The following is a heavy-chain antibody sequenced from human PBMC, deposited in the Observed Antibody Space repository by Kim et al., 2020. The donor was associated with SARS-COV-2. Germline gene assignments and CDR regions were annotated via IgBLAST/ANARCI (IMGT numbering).Heavy chain of an antibody. Sequence: GGSLRLSCAASGFTFSSYSMNWVRQAPGKGLEWVSSISSSSYIYYADSVKGRFTISRDNAKNSLYLQMNSLRAEDTAVYYCARIIVGATHFDYWGQGTLVTVSS. V-gene: IGHV3-21*01. CDR3: ARIIVGATHFDY. D-gene: IGHD1-26*01. CDR1: GFTFSSYS. J-gene: IGHJ4*02. CDR2: ISSSSYI.